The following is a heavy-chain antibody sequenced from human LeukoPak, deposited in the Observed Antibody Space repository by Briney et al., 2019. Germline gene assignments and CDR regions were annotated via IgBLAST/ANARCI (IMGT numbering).Heavy chain of an antibody. V-gene: IGHV1-2*06. Sequence: ASVKVSCKASGYTFTAYYMHWVRQVPGQGLEWMGRINPNSGDTDYAQKFQGRVIMTRDTSISTAYMEVSRLRSHDTAVYYCARVDSGHDYGPSWGQGTTVTVSS. J-gene: IGHJ3*01. CDR2: INPNSGDT. CDR3: ARVDSGHDYGPS. CDR1: GYTFTAYY. D-gene: IGHD5-12*01.